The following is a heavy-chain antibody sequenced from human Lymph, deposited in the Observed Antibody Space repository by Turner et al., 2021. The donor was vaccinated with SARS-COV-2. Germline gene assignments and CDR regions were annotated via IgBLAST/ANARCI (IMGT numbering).Heavy chain of an antibody. D-gene: IGHD3-10*01. CDR2: IYSGGST. V-gene: IGHV3-66*01. Sequence: VHLVESGGGVVQPGRSLRPSCAASGLTVSSNYMSWVRQAPGKGLEWVSVIYSGGSTFYADSVKGRFTISRDNSKNTLYLQMNSLRAEDTAVYYCARDFREGAFDIWGQGTMVTISS. J-gene: IGHJ3*02. CDR1: GLTVSSNY. CDR3: ARDFREGAFDI.